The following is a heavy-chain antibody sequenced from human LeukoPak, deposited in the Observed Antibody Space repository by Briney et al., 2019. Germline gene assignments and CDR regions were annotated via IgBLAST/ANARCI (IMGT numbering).Heavy chain of an antibody. Sequence: SETLSLTCTVSGGSISSSSYYWGWIRQPPGKGLEWIGCIYYIGSTHYNPSLKSRVTISVDTSKNQFSLKLSSVTAADTAVYYCATWRTAKTGFDYWGQGTLVTVSS. CDR2: IYYIGST. V-gene: IGHV4-39*01. D-gene: IGHD1-1*01. CDR3: ATWRTAKTGFDY. J-gene: IGHJ4*02. CDR1: GGSISSSSYY.